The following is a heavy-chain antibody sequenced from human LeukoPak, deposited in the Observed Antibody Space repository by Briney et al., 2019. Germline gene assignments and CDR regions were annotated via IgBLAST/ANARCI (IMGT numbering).Heavy chain of an antibody. J-gene: IGHJ4*02. D-gene: IGHD3-10*01. CDR3: ARLLAYGSGGEAFDY. V-gene: IGHV3-30*03. CDR2: ISKDGSKK. CDR1: GFIFNNYG. Sequence: GGSLRLSCTASGFIFNNYGMHWARQAPGKGLEWVAVISKDGSKKYYADPVKGRFTISRDNAKNSLYLQMNSLRADDTSVYYCARLLAYGSGGEAFDYWGQGALVTVSS.